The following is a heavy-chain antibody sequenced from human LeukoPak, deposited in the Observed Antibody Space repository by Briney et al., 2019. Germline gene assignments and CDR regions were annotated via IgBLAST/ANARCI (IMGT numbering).Heavy chain of an antibody. J-gene: IGHJ4*02. CDR2: IYYSGST. D-gene: IGHD6-13*01. V-gene: IGHV4-31*03. CDR3: ARVATGSSSLGNFDY. CDR1: GGSISSGGYY. Sequence: SETLSLTCTVSGGSISSGGYYWSWIRQHPGKGLEWIGYIYYSGSTYYNPSLKSRVTISVDTSKNQFSLNLSSVTAADTAVYYCARVATGSSSLGNFDYWGQGTLVTVSS.